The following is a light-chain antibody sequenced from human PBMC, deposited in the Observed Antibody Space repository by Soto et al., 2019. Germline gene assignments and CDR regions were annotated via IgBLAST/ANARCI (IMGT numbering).Light chain of an antibody. V-gene: IGLV2-11*01. CDR1: SSDVGGYNY. CDR2: DVD. Sequence: SVLTRPRSVSGSPGQSVTISCTGTSSDVGGYNYVSWYQHHPGKAPKLMIYDVDKRPSGVPGRFSGSKSGNTASLTISGLQAEDEADYYCCSYAGSYPFVFGTGTKVTV. J-gene: IGLJ1*01. CDR3: CSYAGSYPFV.